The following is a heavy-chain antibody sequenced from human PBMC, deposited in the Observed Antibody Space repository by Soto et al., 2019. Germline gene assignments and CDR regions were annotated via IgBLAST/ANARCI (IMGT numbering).Heavy chain of an antibody. CDR3: ARRAETNGWNGFGADKYYFDF. CDR1: GYTFTSYY. CDR2: MNPNTGNS. V-gene: IGHV1-8*01. Sequence: GASVNVSCKSSGYTFTSYYIYWVRQATGQGLEWMGWMNPNTGNSGYAQKFQGRVTVTSDTSINTVHMELSSLRSEDTAAYYCARRAETNGWNGFGADKYYFDFWGQGTLVTVSS. J-gene: IGHJ4*02. D-gene: IGHD1-1*01.